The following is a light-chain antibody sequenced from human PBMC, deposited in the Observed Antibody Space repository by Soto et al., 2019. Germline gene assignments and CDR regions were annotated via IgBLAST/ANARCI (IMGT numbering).Light chain of an antibody. Sequence: EIVLTQSPGTLSLSPGERATLSCRASQSLSSSYLAWYQQKPGQAPRLLIYGASIRATGIPDRFSGSRSGTDFTLTIIRLEPEDFAVYYCQQFGSSPLTFGGGTKVEIK. CDR2: GAS. CDR1: QSLSSSY. J-gene: IGKJ4*01. CDR3: QQFGSSPLT. V-gene: IGKV3-20*01.